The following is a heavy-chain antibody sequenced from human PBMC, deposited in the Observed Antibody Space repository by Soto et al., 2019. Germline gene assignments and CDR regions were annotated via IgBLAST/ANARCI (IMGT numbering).Heavy chain of an antibody. V-gene: IGHV4-59*01. J-gene: IGHJ6*02. CDR2: IYYSGST. CDR3: ARDSGGGYGMDV. Sequence: SETLSLTCTVSGGSISSYYWSWIRQPPGKGLEWIGYIYYSGSTNYNPSLKSRVTISVDTSKNQFSLKLSSVTVADTAVYYCARDSGGGYGMDVWGQGTTVTVSS. CDR1: GGSISSYY. D-gene: IGHD3-10*01.